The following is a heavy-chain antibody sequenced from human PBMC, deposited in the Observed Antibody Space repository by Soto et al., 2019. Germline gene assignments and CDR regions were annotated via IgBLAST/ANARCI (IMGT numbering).Heavy chain of an antibody. D-gene: IGHD1-1*01. CDR2: ISYDGSNK. Sequence: QVQLVESGGGVVQPGRSLRLSCAASGFTFSSYAMHWVRQAPGKGLEWVAVISYDGSNKYYADSVKGRFTISRDNSKNTLYLQRNSPRAEDTAVYYCASDRLRCNWNDFPYYCYGMDVWGQGTTVTVSS. CDR3: ASDRLRCNWNDFPYYCYGMDV. CDR1: GFTFSSYA. J-gene: IGHJ6*02. V-gene: IGHV3-30-3*01.